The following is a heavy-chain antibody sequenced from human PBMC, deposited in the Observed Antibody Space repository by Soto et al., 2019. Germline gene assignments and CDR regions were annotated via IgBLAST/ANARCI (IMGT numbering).Heavy chain of an antibody. CDR3: ARDIITVIGGEIYYYFGMDV. J-gene: IGHJ6*02. CDR1: CGSFREYY. CDR2: INQSGTT. V-gene: IGHV4-34*01. Sequence: SETLSLTCAVNCGSFREYYWSWLRQPPGKGLEWIGEINQSGTTHYNPSLKRRINISIDTSKNQFSLNLTSVTAADTATYYCARDIITVIGGEIYYYFGMDVWGQGPTVTVSS. D-gene: IGHD3-10*01.